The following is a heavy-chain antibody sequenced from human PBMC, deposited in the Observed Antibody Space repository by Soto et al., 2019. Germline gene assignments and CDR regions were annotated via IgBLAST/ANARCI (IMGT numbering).Heavy chain of an antibody. V-gene: IGHV4-30-4*01. Sequence: QVQLQESGPGLVKHSETLSLTCTVPGGSISGGVHSWSWIRQPPGKGLEWIGHIFDSGSTYYNPSLKSRLTISVDTSENQFSLRLSSETAADTAVYYCAREVMPLTNDWYFDLWGRGTLVTVSS. CDR3: AREVMPLTNDWYFDL. CDR1: GGSISGGVHS. J-gene: IGHJ2*01. D-gene: IGHD2-8*01. CDR2: IFDSGST.